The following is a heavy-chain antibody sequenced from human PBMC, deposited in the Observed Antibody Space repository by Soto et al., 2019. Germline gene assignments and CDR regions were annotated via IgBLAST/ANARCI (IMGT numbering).Heavy chain of an antibody. Sequence: ASVKVSCKASGYTFTSYYMHWVRQAPGQGLEWMGIINPSGGSTSYAQKFQGRVTMTRDTSTSTVYMGLSSLRSEDTAVYYCARGLRDYIWGSYRYYWGQGTLVTVSS. J-gene: IGHJ4*02. D-gene: IGHD3-16*02. CDR1: GYTFTSYY. CDR2: INPSGGST. CDR3: ARGLRDYIWGSYRYY. V-gene: IGHV1-46*03.